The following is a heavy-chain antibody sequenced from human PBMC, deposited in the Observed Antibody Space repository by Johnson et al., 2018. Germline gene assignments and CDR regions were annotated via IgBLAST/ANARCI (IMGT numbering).Heavy chain of an antibody. Sequence: QVQLQESGGGVVQPGRSLRLSCAASGFTFSSYAMHWVRQAPGKGLEWVAVISYDGSNKYYADSVQGRFTISRDNSKNTLYLQMNSLRAEDTAVYYSARARSWGIQLYYYYYGMDVWGQGTTVTVSS. CDR3: ARARSWGIQLYYYYYGMDV. CDR1: GFTFSSYA. CDR2: ISYDGSNK. D-gene: IGHD5-18*01. V-gene: IGHV3-30-3*01. J-gene: IGHJ6*02.